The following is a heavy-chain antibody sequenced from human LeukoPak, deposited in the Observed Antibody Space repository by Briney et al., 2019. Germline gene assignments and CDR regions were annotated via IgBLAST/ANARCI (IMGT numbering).Heavy chain of an antibody. D-gene: IGHD2-15*01. CDR3: VKRYCSGGSCYQFDY. Sequence: GGSLRLSCSASGFTFSNYAMHWVRQAPGKGLEYVSAISSNGANTYYADSVKGRVTISRDNSKNTLFLQLSSLRVEDTAVYYCVKRYCSGGSCYQFDYWGQGTLVIVSS. CDR1: GFTFSNYA. J-gene: IGHJ4*02. V-gene: IGHV3-64D*09. CDR2: ISSNGANT.